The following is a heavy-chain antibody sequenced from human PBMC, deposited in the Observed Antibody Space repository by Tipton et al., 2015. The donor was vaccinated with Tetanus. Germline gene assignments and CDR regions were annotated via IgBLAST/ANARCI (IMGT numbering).Heavy chain of an antibody. CDR2: IYYSGST. CDR1: VGAIIDSY. J-gene: IGHJ4*02. V-gene: IGHV4-59*01. D-gene: IGHD6-13*01. CDR3: ARGGITAAGILDY. Sequence: GLVKPSETLSLNCTVSVGAIIDSYWGWIRQSPGKGLEWIGYIYYSGSTNYNPSLKSRVTISVDTSKNQFSLNLSSVTAADTAVYYCARGGITAAGILDYWGQGTLVTVSS.